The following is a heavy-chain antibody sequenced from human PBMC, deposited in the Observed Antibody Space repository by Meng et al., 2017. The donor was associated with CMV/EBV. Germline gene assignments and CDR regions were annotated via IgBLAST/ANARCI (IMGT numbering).Heavy chain of an antibody. CDR1: GGSIGSYY. Sequence: QMKCQAPLPELVQPSKPLCLTSAVSGGSIGSYYGSFSRQPARTGLEWIGRIYTSGSTNYKPSLKSRVTMSVDTSKNQFSMKLSSVTAADTAVYYCARSMVVAGDWFDPWGQGTLVTVSS. J-gene: IGHJ5*02. CDR2: IYTSGST. D-gene: IGHD2-15*01. CDR3: ARSMVVAGDWFDP. V-gene: IGHV4-4*07.